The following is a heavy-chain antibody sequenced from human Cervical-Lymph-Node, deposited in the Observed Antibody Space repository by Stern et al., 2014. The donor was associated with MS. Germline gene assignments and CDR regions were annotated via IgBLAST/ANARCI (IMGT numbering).Heavy chain of an antibody. J-gene: IGHJ4*02. CDR1: GFSLSTSGVG. V-gene: IGHV2-5*02. CDR3: ARLYYYDSSGYSRCLDY. Sequence: QITLKESGPTLVKPTQTLTLTCTFSGFSLSTSGVGVAWIRQPPGKALESLALIYWDDDKRYSPSLKTRLPITKDSSQNQVVLTMTNMDPVDTATYYCARLYYYDSSGYSRCLDYWGLGTLVTVSS. CDR2: IYWDDDK. D-gene: IGHD3-22*01.